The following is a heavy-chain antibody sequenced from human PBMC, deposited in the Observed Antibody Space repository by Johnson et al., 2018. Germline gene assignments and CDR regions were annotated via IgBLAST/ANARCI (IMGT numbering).Heavy chain of an antibody. V-gene: IGHV4-34*01. CDR1: GGSFSDYS. CDR2: INHSGST. J-gene: IGHJ1*01. Sequence: QVQLQQWGAGLLKPSETLSLTCAAYGGSFSDYSWSWIRQPPGRGLEWIGEINHSGSTNYNPSLESRVTISIDTSKTQFSLNLSSVTAADTALYYCARGQRLGGGWNSAEYFQHWGQGTLVTVDS. CDR3: ARGQRLGGGWNSAEYFQH. D-gene: IGHD1-7*01.